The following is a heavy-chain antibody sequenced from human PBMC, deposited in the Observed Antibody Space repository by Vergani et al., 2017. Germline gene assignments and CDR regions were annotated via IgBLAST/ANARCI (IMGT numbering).Heavy chain of an antibody. D-gene: IGHD3-22*01. CDR3: ASNYDSSGYYSDY. CDR1: GGSVSSGSYY. CDR2: IYYSGST. J-gene: IGHJ4*02. V-gene: IGHV4-61*01. Sequence: QVQLQESGPGLVKPSETLSLTCPVSGGSVSSGSYYWSWIRQPPGKGLEWIGYIYYSGSTNYNPSLKSRVTISVDPSKNQFSLKLSSVTAADTAVYYCASNYDSSGYYSDYWGQGTLVTVSS.